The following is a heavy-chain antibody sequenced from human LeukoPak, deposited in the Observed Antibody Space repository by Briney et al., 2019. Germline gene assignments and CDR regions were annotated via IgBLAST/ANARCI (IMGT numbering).Heavy chain of an antibody. CDR2: IYYTGST. Sequence: SETLSLTCTVSGGSISNYYWNWIRQPPGKGLEWIGYIYYTGSTNYNPSLKSRVTISVDTSKNQFSLKLSSVTAADTAVYYCARHRGYCSSTSCHEYNWFDPWGQGTLVTVSS. CDR1: GGSISNYY. CDR3: ARHRGYCSSTSCHEYNWFDP. D-gene: IGHD2-2*01. V-gene: IGHV4-59*08. J-gene: IGHJ5*02.